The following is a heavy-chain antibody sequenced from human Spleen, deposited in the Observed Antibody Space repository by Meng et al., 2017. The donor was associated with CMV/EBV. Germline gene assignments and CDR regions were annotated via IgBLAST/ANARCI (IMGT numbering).Heavy chain of an antibody. CDR3: TRGYSSSGYVPFDY. CDR1: EFTVSNHW. V-gene: IGHV3-74*01. Sequence: DSEFTVSNHWMHWVRQAPGKGLVWVSRISDDGSSTAYAGSVTGRFAISRDNAKKTLYLQMNSLRAEDTAVYYCTRGYSSSGYVPFDYWGQGTLVTVSS. J-gene: IGHJ4*02. CDR2: ISDDGSST. D-gene: IGHD6-13*01.